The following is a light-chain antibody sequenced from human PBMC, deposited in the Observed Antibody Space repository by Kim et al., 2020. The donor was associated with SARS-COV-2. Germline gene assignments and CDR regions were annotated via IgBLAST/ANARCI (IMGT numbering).Light chain of an antibody. V-gene: IGKV3-15*01. Sequence: SVSPGESATPPCRASQSVSSKLAGYQQKPGQAPRLLSYGASTRATGIPARFSGSGSGTEFSFTISSLQSEDFAVYYCQQYNNWPYTFGQGTKLEI. CDR3: QQYNNWPYT. J-gene: IGKJ2*01. CDR1: QSVSSK. CDR2: GAS.